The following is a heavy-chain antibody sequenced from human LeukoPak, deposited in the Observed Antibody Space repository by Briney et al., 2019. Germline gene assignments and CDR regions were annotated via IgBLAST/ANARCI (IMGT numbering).Heavy chain of an antibody. Sequence: SETLSLTCTVSGGSISSSSYYWGWIRQPPGKGLEWIGSIYYSGSTYYNPSLKSRVTISVDTSKNQFSLKLSSVTAADTAVYYCARDTPSYGDYRHNWFDPWGQGTLVTVSS. CDR1: GGSISSSSYY. D-gene: IGHD4-17*01. J-gene: IGHJ5*02. CDR3: ARDTPSYGDYRHNWFDP. CDR2: IYYSGST. V-gene: IGHV4-39*07.